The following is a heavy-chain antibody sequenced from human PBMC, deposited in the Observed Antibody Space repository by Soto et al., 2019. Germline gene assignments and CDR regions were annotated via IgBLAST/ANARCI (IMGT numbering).Heavy chain of an antibody. J-gene: IGHJ6*02. CDR2: ISANNGNT. CDR1: GSPFPGYQ. CDR3: ARDPPPMDV. Sequence: QVQLVQSGAEVKKPGASVKVSAKPSGSPFPGYQITWLHKAPGQGLGGMGWISANNGNTNTVQKLQGRVTMTTDTSTSTAYMELRSLRSDDTAVYYCARDPPPMDVWGQGTTVTVSS. V-gene: IGHV1-18*01.